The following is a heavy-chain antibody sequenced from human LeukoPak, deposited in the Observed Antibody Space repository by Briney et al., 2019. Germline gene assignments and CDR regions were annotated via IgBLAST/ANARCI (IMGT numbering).Heavy chain of an antibody. CDR2: ISGSAYNS. Sequence: TGGPLTLPCAASGFTFSSYDLSWVRQAPGKGLEWVSTISGSAYNSYYADSVKGRFTISRDNSANTLYLQMNNLCVEETALYYCAKHSGSYFIYYIDSWGQGTLVTVSS. J-gene: IGHJ4*02. CDR3: AKHSGSYFIYYIDS. D-gene: IGHD1-26*01. CDR1: GFTFSSYD. V-gene: IGHV3-23*01.